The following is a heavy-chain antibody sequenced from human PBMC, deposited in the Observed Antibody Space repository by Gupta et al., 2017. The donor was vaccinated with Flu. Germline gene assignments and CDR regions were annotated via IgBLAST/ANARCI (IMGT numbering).Heavy chain of an antibody. D-gene: IGHD4-17*01. CDR1: SYAW. V-gene: IGHV3-15*05. CDR2: IKSKGGGETR. CDR3: TWVNTVTTMDY. Sequence: SYAWMSWVRQAPGKGLEWVGSIKSKGGGETRDDAAPVNGRFTISRDESRNTLYLKMKGLKDDDTAVYYGTWVNTVTTMDYWGQGTLVTVSS. J-gene: IGHJ4*02.